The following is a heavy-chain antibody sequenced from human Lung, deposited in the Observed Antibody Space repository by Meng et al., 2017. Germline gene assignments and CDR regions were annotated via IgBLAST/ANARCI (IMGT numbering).Heavy chain of an antibody. CDR2: ISVKNGEA. J-gene: IGHJ2*01. D-gene: IGHD6-13*01. CDR1: GYIFTNYD. V-gene: IGHV1-18*01. Sequence: QGRLVKAGAEVKKPGASVKVSCKASGYIFTNYDISWVRQAPGQGLEWMGWISVKNGEAKYPQNFQGRVTMTTDTTTSTAYMELRSLTSDDTAVYYCARYVPNGSFWYFDFWGRGTLVTVSS. CDR3: ARYVPNGSFWYFDF.